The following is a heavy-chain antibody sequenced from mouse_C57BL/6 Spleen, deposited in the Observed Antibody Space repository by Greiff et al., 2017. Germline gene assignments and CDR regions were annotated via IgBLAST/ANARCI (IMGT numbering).Heavy chain of an antibody. J-gene: IGHJ1*03. CDR3: ARHGREIDWYFDV. CDR1: GYTFTSYW. CDR2: IHPNSGST. V-gene: IGHV1-64*01. D-gene: IGHD1-1*01. Sequence: VQLQQPGAELVKPGASVKLSCKASGYTFTSYWMHWVKQRPGQGLEWIGMIHPNSGSTNYNEKFKSKATLTVDKSSSTAYMQLSSLTSEDSAVYYCARHGREIDWYFDVWGTGTTVTVSS.